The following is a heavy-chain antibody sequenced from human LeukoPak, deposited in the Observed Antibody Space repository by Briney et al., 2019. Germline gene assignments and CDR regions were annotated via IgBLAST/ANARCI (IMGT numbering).Heavy chain of an antibody. D-gene: IGHD2-15*01. Sequence: GGSLRLSCEVSGFTFRDYSIHWFRQAPGGGLEWVAHISYNGIDEHYAGSVKGRFTVSRDDSKNTAYLLMSGLTTEDTAFYYCAKLGYGFDYWGQGTLVIVFS. V-gene: IGHV3-30*18. CDR1: GFTFRDYS. CDR3: AKLGYGFDY. CDR2: ISYNGIDE. J-gene: IGHJ4*02.